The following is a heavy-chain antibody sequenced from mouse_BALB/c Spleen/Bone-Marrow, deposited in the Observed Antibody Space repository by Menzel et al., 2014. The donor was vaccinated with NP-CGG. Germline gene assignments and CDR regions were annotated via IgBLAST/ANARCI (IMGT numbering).Heavy chain of an antibody. V-gene: IGHV2-9*02. CDR1: GFSLXSFG. Sequence: VQLQESGPGLAAPSQSLSITCTVSGFSLXSFGVHWVRQPPGKGLEWLGVIWAGGSTNYNSALMSRLSISKDNSQSQVFLKMNSLQTGDSAIYYCARAGSGFFDFWGQGTTLIVSS. CDR3: ARAGSGFFDF. J-gene: IGHJ2*01. CDR2: IWAGGST. D-gene: IGHD3-1*01.